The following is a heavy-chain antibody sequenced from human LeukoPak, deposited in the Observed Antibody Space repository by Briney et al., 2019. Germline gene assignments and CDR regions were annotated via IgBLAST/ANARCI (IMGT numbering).Heavy chain of an antibody. D-gene: IGHD1-7*01. J-gene: IGHJ4*02. CDR1: GGSISSYY. V-gene: IGHV4-59*01. CDR3: ARGYNWNYYFDY. CDR2: IYYSGRI. Sequence: SETLSLTCTVSGGSISSYYWSCIRQPPGKGLEWIGYIYYSGRINYNSSLKSRVTISVDTSKNQFSLKLSSVTAADTAVYYCARGYNWNYYFDYWGQGTLVTVSS.